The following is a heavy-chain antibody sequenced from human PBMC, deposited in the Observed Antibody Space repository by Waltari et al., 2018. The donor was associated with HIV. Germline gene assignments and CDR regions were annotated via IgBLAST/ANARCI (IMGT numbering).Heavy chain of an antibody. V-gene: IGHV3-48*02. CDR1: GFSFGDYA. CDR3: ARDTLNFFFGLDV. CDR2: ISSSSFNI. Sequence: EEQLVESGGGLVHPGGSLKLSCAASGFSFGDYAMNWVRQAPGKGLEWIADISSSSFNIKYVDSVRGRFTISRDNTQNSLSLQMNNLIDEDTAKYFCARDTLNFFFGLDVWGHGTTVAVSS. J-gene: IGHJ6*02.